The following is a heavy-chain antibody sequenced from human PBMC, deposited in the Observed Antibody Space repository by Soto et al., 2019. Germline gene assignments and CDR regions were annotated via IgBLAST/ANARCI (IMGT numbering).Heavy chain of an antibody. Sequence: QVQLVQSGAEVRKPGSSVKVSCKASGGTFTTYDISWVRQAPGQGLEWMGGIIPLFDATKYAQKFQGRVTITADKSTGTAYMELSSLRSEDTAMYYCARARSSICYNRTFYFDSWGQGTLVTGSS. V-gene: IGHV1-69*06. CDR1: GGTFTTYD. CDR3: ARARSSICYNRTFYFDS. CDR2: IIPLFDAT. D-gene: IGHD2-2*01. J-gene: IGHJ4*02.